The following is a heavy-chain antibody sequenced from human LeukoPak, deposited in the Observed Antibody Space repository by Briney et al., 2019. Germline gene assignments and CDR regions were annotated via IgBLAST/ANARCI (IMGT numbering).Heavy chain of an antibody. V-gene: IGHV1-69*05. D-gene: IGHD5-18*01. Sequence: SVKVSCKASGGTFSSYAISWVRQAPGQGLEWMGGIIPIFGTANYAQKFQGRVTITTDESTSTAYMELSSLRSEDTAVYYCARGYVDTAMVYYYYYYMDVWGKGTTVTVSS. CDR3: ARGYVDTAMVYYYYYYMDV. J-gene: IGHJ6*03. CDR1: GGTFSSYA. CDR2: IIPIFGTA.